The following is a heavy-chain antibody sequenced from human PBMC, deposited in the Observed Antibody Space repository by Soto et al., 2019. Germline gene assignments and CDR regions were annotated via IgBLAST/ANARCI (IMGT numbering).Heavy chain of an antibody. Sequence: EVQLVESGGGLVQRGGSLRLSCAASGFTFSDFSMNWVRQAPGKGLEWVSYIKGGSDISYADSVKGRFTISRDNAKNSLYLEMNSLRDEDTAMYYCARDRDYAYVDWGQGTRVTVSS. V-gene: IGHV3-48*02. CDR2: IKGGSDI. CDR1: GFTFSDFS. D-gene: IGHD3-16*01. CDR3: ARDRDYAYVD. J-gene: IGHJ4*02.